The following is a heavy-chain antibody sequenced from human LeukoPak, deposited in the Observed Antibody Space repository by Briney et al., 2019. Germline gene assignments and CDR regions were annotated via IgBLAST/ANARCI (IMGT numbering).Heavy chain of an antibody. V-gene: IGHV4-39*07. CDR1: GGSISTSNYY. CDR2: INHSGST. J-gene: IGHJ4*02. D-gene: IGHD3-9*01. Sequence: SQTLSLTCTVSGGSISTSNYYRSWIRHPPGKGLEWIGEINHSGSTNYNPSLKSRDTLSVDTSKTQFSLKLSSVTAADTAVYYCARASDDVLRYFDWSTYYFDYWGQGTLVTVSS. CDR3: ARASDDVLRYFDWSTYYFDY.